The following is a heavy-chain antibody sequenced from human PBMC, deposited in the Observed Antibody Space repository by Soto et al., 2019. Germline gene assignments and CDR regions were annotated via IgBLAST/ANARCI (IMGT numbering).Heavy chain of an antibody. CDR3: AKDSGDAI. J-gene: IGHJ4*02. CDR1: GFTFSSYG. D-gene: IGHD2-21*01. V-gene: IGHV3-30*18. Sequence: QVQLVESGGGVVQPGRSLRLSCAASGFTFSSYGMHWVRQAPGKGLQWVTIISYDGSNKYYADSVKGRFTISRDNSKNTLYLQMNSLRAEDTAVYYCAKDSGDAIWGQGTLGTVSS. CDR2: ISYDGSNK.